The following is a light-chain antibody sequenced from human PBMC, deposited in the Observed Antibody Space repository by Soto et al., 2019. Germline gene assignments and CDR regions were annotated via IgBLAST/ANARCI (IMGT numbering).Light chain of an antibody. J-gene: IGKJ5*01. V-gene: IGKV3D-15*01. CDR3: QQYGSSHN. CDR2: GAS. Sequence: EIMMTPSPATLSVTPGERATLSCRASQSVGSNLAWYQLKPGQAPRLLIYGASTRATGIPDRFSGSGAGAYVNLTFMRLEPADFGVYYCQQYGSSHNFGQGTRLENK. CDR1: QSVGSN.